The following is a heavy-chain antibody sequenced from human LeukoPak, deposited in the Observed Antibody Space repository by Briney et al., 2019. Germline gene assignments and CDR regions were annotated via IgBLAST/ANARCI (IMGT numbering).Heavy chain of an antibody. Sequence: SETLSLTCTVSGGSISSYYWSWIRQPPGKGLEWIEYIYYSGSTNYNPSLKSRVTISVDTSKNQFSLKLTSVTAADTAVYYCARGREVAVAGRPFDPWGQGTLVTVSS. V-gene: IGHV4-59*01. CDR2: IYYSGST. J-gene: IGHJ5*02. D-gene: IGHD6-19*01. CDR3: ARGREVAVAGRPFDP. CDR1: GGSISSYY.